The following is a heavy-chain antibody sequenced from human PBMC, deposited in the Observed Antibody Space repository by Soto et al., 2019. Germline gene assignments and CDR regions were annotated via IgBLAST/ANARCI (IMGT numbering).Heavy chain of an antibody. J-gene: IGHJ4*02. D-gene: IGHD2-15*01. V-gene: IGHV1-69*01. CDR2: IIPIFGTA. CDR3: ARQFVDIVVVVAASHFDY. Sequence: QVQLVQSGAEVKKPGSSVKVSCTASGGTFSSYAISWVRQAPGQGLEWMGGIIPIFGTANYAQKFQGRVTITADESTSTDYMELSSLRSEDTAVYYCARQFVDIVVVVAASHFDYWGQGTLVTVSS. CDR1: GGTFSSYA.